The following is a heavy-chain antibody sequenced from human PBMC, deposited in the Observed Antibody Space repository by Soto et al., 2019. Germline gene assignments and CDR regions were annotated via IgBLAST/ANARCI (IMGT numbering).Heavy chain of an antibody. CDR3: TRHGGTIGAASEGDY. D-gene: IGHD6-13*01. Sequence: EVQLVESGGGLVQPGGSLKLSCAASGFTFSGSAMHWVRQASGKGLEWVGRVRSKANNYATSYAASVQGRVTISRDDSKNTAYLQMNSLKTEDTAVYYCTRHGGTIGAASEGDYWGQGTLVTVSS. CDR2: VRSKANNYAT. V-gene: IGHV3-73*02. CDR1: GFTFSGSA. J-gene: IGHJ4*02.